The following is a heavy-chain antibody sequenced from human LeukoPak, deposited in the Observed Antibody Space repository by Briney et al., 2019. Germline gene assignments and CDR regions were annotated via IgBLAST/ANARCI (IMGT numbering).Heavy chain of an antibody. CDR1: AGSISSTSYY. D-gene: IGHD3-22*01. CDR2: IYYSGST. Sequence: SETLSLTCAVSAGSISSTSYYWAWIRQPPGKWLEWIGTIYYSGSTYHNPSLKSRVTMSVDTSRNQFSLKLSSVDAADTAVYYCAKAGVRYFDSSGLYAFDFWGQGTTVTVSS. CDR3: AKAGVRYFDSSGLYAFDF. V-gene: IGHV4-39*01. J-gene: IGHJ3*01.